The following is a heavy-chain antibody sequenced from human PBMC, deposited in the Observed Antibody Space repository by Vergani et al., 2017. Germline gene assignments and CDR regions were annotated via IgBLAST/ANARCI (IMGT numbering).Heavy chain of an antibody. CDR3: ARLYGRDSSGSKYFDY. Sequence: EVQLVQSGAEVKTPGESLTISCQISGYSFTNYWIGWVRQMPGKGLEWMGIIHPADSDTRYSPSFQGQVTISVDKSISTAYLQRSSLRASDSAMYYCARLYGRDSSGSKYFDYWVQGTLVTVSS. D-gene: IGHD3-22*01. CDR2: IHPADSDT. CDR1: GYSFTNYW. V-gene: IGHV5-51*01. J-gene: IGHJ4*02.